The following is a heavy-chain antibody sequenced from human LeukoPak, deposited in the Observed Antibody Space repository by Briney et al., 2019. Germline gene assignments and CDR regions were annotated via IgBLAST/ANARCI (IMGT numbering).Heavy chain of an antibody. D-gene: IGHD6-25*01. CDR1: GGSISRYY. Sequence: PSETLSLTCPVSGGSISRYYWSWIRQPPGKGLEWIWYIYNPSLKSRVTISVDTSKNQFSLKLSSVTAADTAVYYCARGAADIPMIPAAEWFDSWGQGTLVTVSS. J-gene: IGHJ5*01. CDR3: ARGAADIPMIPAAEWFDS. CDR2: IY. V-gene: IGHV4-59*01.